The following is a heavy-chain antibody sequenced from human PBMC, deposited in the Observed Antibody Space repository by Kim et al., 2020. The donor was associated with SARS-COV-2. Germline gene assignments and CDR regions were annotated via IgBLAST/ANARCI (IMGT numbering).Heavy chain of an antibody. CDR3: ARRYCSGGTCYSFDY. J-gene: IGHJ4*02. CDR2: ITGNGVGT. CDR1: GFTFSNYA. Sequence: GGSLRLSCAASGFTFSNYAMSWVRQAPGKGPEWVSSITGNGVGTNYADSVKGRFTISRDNPKSTLFLQMNSLRAEDTALYLCARRYCSGGTCYSFDYWGQGTLVTVSS. D-gene: IGHD2-15*01. V-gene: IGHV3-23*01.